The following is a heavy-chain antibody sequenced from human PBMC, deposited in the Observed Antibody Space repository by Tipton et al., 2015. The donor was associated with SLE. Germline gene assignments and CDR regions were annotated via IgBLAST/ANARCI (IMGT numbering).Heavy chain of an antibody. D-gene: IGHD1-26*01. CDR2: TYHSGST. V-gene: IGHV4-30-2*01. CDR3: AREKSGSSIDY. J-gene: IGHJ4*02. Sequence: LRLSCAVSGGSISSGDYSWSWIRQPPGKGLEWIGYTYHSGSTYYNPSLKSRVTISVDTSKNQFSLKLSSVTAADTAMYYCAREKSGSSIDYWGQGTLVTVSS. CDR1: GGSISSGDYS.